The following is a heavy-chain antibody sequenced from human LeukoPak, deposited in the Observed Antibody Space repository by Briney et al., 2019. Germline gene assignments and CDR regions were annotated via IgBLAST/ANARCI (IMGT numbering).Heavy chain of an antibody. CDR3: ARGNGRITIFGEWLLVAFDI. J-gene: IGHJ3*02. V-gene: IGHV1-69*01. D-gene: IGHD3-3*01. CDR1: GGTFSSYA. CDR2: VIPICGTA. Sequence: SVKVSCKASGGTFSSYAISWVRQAPGQGLEWMGGVIPICGTANYAQKLQGRVTITADESTSTAYMELSSLRSEDTAVYYCARGNGRITIFGEWLLVAFDIWGQGTMVTVSS.